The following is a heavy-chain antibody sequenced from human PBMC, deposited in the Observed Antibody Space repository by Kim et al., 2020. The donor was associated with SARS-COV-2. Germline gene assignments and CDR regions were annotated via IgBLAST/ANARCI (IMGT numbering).Heavy chain of an antibody. CDR2: IYYSGST. V-gene: IGHV4-39*01. CDR3: AKGAETTNYYYYYYMDV. CDR1: GGSISSSSYY. D-gene: IGHD1-7*01. J-gene: IGHJ6*03. Sequence: SETLSLTCTVSGGSISSSSYYWGWIRQPPGKGLEWIGSIYYSGSTYYNPSLKSRVTISVDTSKNQFSLKLSSVTAADTAVYYCAKGAETTNYYYYYYMDVWGKGTTVTVSS.